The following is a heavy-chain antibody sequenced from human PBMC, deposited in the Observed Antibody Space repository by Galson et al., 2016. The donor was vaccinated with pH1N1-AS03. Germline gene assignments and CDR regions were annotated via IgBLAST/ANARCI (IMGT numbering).Heavy chain of an antibody. CDR1: GVSVPSSGLA. J-gene: IGHJ3*02. Sequence: PALVKPTQTLTLTCSLSGVSVPSSGLAVGWFRLPPGKALEWLALIYWDDAKRFSPSLRNRLTITKDTSRNQAVLTVTNVDPLDTATYFCALPNSWGNAFEIWGQGIPVTVSS. V-gene: IGHV2-5*02. D-gene: IGHD3-16*01. CDR3: ALPNSWGNAFEI. CDR2: IYWDDAK.